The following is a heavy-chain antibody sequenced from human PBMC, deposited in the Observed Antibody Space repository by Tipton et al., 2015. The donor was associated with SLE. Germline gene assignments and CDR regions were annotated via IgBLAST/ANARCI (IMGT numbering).Heavy chain of an antibody. D-gene: IGHD4-23*01. J-gene: IGHJ6*02. CDR3: AKDLLPGGKYVGSYYGMGV. CDR1: GFTFSNYW. V-gene: IGHV3-23*01. CDR2: MSGSGGSK. Sequence: SLRLSCAASGFTFSNYWMHWVRQAPGKGLEWVSDMSGSGGSKKNADAVKGRFTISRDNAKNTLFLEMNNLKAEDAAVYYCAKDLLPGGKYVGSYYGMGVWGQGATVTVS.